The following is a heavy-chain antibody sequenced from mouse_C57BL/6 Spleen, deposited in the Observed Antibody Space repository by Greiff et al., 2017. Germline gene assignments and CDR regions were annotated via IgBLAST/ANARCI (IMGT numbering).Heavy chain of an antibody. CDR1: GYTFTSYW. CDR3: GSRVYYYASRWEDYFDY. CDR2: IDPSDSET. V-gene: IGHV1-52*01. J-gene: IGHJ2*01. D-gene: IGHD1-1*01. Sequence: QVQLQQPGAELVRPGSSVKLSCKASGYTFTSYWMHWVKQRPIQGLEWIGNIDPSDSETHYNQKFKDKATLTVDKSSSTAYMRLSRLSSEVCTVYYCGSRVYYYASRWEDYFDYWGQGTTLTVSS.